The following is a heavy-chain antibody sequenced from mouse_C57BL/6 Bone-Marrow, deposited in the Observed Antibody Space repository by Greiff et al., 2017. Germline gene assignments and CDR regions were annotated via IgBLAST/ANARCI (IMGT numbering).Heavy chain of an antibody. V-gene: IGHV5-15*04. CDR3: ARLGIYYYSSKDAMDY. CDR2: ISNLAYSI. CDR1: GFTFSDYG. Sequence: EVKLVESGGGLVQPGGSLKLSCAASGFTFSDYGMAWVRQAPRKGPEWVAFISNLAYSIYYADTVTGRFTISRENAKNTLYLEMSSLRSEDTAMYYCARLGIYYYSSKDAMDYWGQGTSVTVSS. D-gene: IGHD1-1*01. J-gene: IGHJ4*01.